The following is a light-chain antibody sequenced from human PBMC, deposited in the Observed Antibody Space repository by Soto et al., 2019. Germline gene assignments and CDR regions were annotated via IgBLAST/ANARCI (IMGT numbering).Light chain of an antibody. J-gene: IGKJ1*01. V-gene: IGKV1-27*01. CDR2: AAS. Sequence: DIQMTQSPSSLSASVRVRVTITCRASQGISNYLAWYQQKPGKVPKLLLYAASTLQSGFPSRFSGSGSGTDFTLTISRLQPEDVATYYCQKYDSAPWTFGQGTKVEIK. CDR1: QGISNY. CDR3: QKYDSAPWT.